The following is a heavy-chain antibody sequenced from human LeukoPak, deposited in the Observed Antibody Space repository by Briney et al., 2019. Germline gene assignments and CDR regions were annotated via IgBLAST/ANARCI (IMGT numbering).Heavy chain of an antibody. CDR1: GFTFSTYN. J-gene: IGHJ4*02. V-gene: IGHV3-21*01. CDR3: ARFSLEPAGAPSDY. D-gene: IGHD2-2*01. CDR2: ISSSSSYI. Sequence: GGSLRLPCAASGFTFSTYNMNWVRQAPGKGLEWVSSISSSSSYIYYADSVKGRFIISRDNAKNSLYLQMNSLRAEDTAVYYCARFSLEPAGAPSDYWGQGTLVTVSS.